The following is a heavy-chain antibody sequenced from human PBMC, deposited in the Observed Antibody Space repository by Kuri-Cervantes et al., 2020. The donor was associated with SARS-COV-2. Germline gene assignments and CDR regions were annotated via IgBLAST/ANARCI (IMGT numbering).Heavy chain of an antibody. D-gene: IGHD6-19*01. CDR1: GFTFSSYA. J-gene: IGHJ4*02. CDR3: AGEPIAVAGIFFDY. Sequence: GGSLRLSCAASGFTFSSYAMHWVRQAPGKGLEWVAVISYDGSNKYYADSVKGRFTISRDNSKNTLYLQMNSLRAEDTAVYYCAGEPIAVAGIFFDYWGQGTLVTVSS. V-gene: IGHV3-30-3*01. CDR2: ISYDGSNK.